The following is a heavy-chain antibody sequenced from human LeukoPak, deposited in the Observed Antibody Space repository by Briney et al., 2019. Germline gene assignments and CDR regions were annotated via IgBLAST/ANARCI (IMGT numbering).Heavy chain of an antibody. V-gene: IGHV4-34*01. Sequence: PSETLSLTCAVYGGSFSGYYWSWIRQPPGKGLEWIGEINHSGSTNYNPSLKSRVTISVDTSKNQFPLKLSSVTAADTAVYYCARELAVAETWGLDYWGQGTLVTVSS. CDR3: ARELAVAETWGLDY. D-gene: IGHD6-19*01. J-gene: IGHJ4*02. CDR2: INHSGST. CDR1: GGSFSGYY.